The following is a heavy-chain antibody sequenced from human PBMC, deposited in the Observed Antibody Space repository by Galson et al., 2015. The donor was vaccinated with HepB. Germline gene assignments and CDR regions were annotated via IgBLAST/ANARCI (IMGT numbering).Heavy chain of an antibody. CDR3: ARDTGVGFLEWFTYYYGLDV. CDR1: GFTFSNYW. CDR2: IKQDGSEE. Sequence: SLRLSCAASGFTFSNYWMTWVRQAPGKGLEWVANIKQDGSEEYYVESVEGRFIVSRDNTKNSMYLQMNSLRAEDTAVYFCARDTGVGFLEWFTYYYGLDVWGRGTTVIVS. D-gene: IGHD3-3*01. J-gene: IGHJ6*02. V-gene: IGHV3-7*03.